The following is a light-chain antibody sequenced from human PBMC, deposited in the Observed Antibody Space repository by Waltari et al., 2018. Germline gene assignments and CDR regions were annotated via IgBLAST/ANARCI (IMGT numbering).Light chain of an antibody. Sequence: EKVMTQSPATLSVSPGERATLSCRASQSVSSNLAWYQQKPGQAPRLLIYGASTRATGIPARFSGSGSGTEFTLTINNLQSEDFAVYYCQQYNDWPPKYTFGQGTKLEIK. CDR2: GAS. J-gene: IGKJ2*01. CDR3: QQYNDWPPKYT. V-gene: IGKV3-15*01. CDR1: QSVSSN.